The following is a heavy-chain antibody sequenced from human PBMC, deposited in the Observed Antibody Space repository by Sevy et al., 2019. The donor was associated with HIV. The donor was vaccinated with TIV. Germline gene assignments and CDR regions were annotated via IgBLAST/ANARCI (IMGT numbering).Heavy chain of an antibody. CDR1: GFTFSSYG. V-gene: IGHV3-30*03. CDR2: ISYDGSNK. D-gene: IGHD3-10*01. CDR3: ARMVRYYFDY. Sequence: GGSLRLSCAASGFTFSSYGMHWVRQAPGKGLGWVAVISYDGSNKYYADSVKGRFTISRDNSKNTLYLQMNSLGAEDTAVYYCARMVRYYFDYWGQGTLVTVSS. J-gene: IGHJ4*02.